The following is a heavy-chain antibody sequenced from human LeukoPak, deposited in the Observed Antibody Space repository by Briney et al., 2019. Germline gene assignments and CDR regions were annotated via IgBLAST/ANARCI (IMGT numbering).Heavy chain of an antibody. CDR2: IWFDGSYK. Sequence: GRSLRLSCAASGFTFSNYGMHWVRQAPGKGLEWVAIIWFDGSYKYYADSVKGRFTISRDNSKNTLYLQMNSLRAEDTAVYYCARGEYYDSSGYSQYFQHWGQGTLVTVSS. CDR3: ARGEYYDSSGYSQYFQH. J-gene: IGHJ1*01. D-gene: IGHD3-22*01. V-gene: IGHV3-33*08. CDR1: GFTFSNYG.